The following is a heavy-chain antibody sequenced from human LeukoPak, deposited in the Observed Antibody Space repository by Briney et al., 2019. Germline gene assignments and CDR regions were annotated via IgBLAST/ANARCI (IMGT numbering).Heavy chain of an antibody. J-gene: IGHJ5*02. D-gene: IGHD2-2*01. V-gene: IGHV4-4*07. Sequence: NTSETLSLTCTVSGGSISSYYWSWIRQPAGKGLEWIGRIYTSGSANYNPSLKSRVTMSVDTSKNQFSLKLSSVTAADTAVYYCARETIVVVPAATSWFDPWGQGTLVTVSS. CDR2: IYTSGSA. CDR1: GGSISSYY. CDR3: ARETIVVVPAATSWFDP.